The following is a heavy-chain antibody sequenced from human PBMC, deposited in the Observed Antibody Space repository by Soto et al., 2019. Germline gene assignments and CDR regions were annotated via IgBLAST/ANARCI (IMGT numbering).Heavy chain of an antibody. CDR2: ISAYNGNT. D-gene: IGHD1-26*01. Sequence: ASGKVSCKASGYTFTSYGISWVRQAPGQGLEWMGWISAYNGNTNYAQKLQGRVTMTTDTSTSTAYMELRSLRSDDTAVYYCARDSAAALDAFDIRGQGTLFPVS. J-gene: IGHJ3*02. CDR1: GYTFTSYG. CDR3: ARDSAAALDAFDI. V-gene: IGHV1-18*04.